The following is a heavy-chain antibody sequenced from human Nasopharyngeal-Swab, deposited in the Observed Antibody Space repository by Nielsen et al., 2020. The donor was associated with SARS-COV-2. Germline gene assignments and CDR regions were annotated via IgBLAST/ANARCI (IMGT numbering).Heavy chain of an antibody. CDR3: ARVGVEVMATYYYYYYMDV. CDR1: GDSISSSY. Sequence: ESLKISCTVSGDSISSSYWSWARQPPGKGLEWIGYIYYSGSTNYNPSLKSRVTISVDTSKNQFSLKLRSVTAADTAVYYCARVGVEVMATYYYYYYMDVWGKGTTVIVSS. V-gene: IGHV4-59*01. CDR2: IYYSGST. D-gene: IGHD5-24*01. J-gene: IGHJ6*03.